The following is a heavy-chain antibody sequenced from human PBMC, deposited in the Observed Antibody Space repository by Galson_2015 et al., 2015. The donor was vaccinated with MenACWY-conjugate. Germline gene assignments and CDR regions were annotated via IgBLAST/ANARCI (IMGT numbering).Heavy chain of an antibody. D-gene: IGHD1-1*01. V-gene: IGHV3-48*04. CDR2: ISSSRSTI. CDR1: GFIFSSYS. CDR3: ARDSTGNWNDFVYSYYGMDV. J-gene: IGHJ6*02. Sequence: SLRLSCAASGFIFSSYSMNWVRQAPGKGLEWVSYISSSRSTIYYADSVKGRFTISRDNAKNSLYLQMNSLRAEDTAMYYCARDSTGNWNDFVYSYYGMDVWGQGTTVTVSS.